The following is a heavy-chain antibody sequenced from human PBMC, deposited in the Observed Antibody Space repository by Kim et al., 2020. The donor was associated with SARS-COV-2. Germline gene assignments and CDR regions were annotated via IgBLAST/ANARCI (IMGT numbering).Heavy chain of an antibody. CDR3: ARDSGGGYSSVWIDY. Sequence: ASVKVSCKASGYTFTGYYMHWVRQAPGQGLEWMGWINPNSGGTNYAQKFQGRVTMTRDTSISTAYMELSRLRSDDTAVYYCARDSGGGYSSVWIDYWGQGTLVTVSS. CDR2: INPNSGGT. V-gene: IGHV1-2*02. D-gene: IGHD6-19*01. CDR1: GYTFTGYY. J-gene: IGHJ4*02.